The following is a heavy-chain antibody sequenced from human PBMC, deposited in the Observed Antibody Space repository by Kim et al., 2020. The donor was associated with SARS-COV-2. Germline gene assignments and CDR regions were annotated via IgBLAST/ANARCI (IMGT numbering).Heavy chain of an antibody. D-gene: IGHD6-13*01. CDR1: GGSFSGYY. V-gene: IGHV4-34*01. CDR2: INHSGST. J-gene: IGHJ5*02. Sequence: SETLSLTCAVYGGSFSGYYWSWIRQPPGKGLEWIGEINHSGSTNYNPSLKSRVTISVDTSKNQFSLKLSSVTAADTAVYYCARGLPFSSSWYPGWGVWFDPWGQGTLVTVSS. CDR3: ARGLPFSSSWYPGWGVWFDP.